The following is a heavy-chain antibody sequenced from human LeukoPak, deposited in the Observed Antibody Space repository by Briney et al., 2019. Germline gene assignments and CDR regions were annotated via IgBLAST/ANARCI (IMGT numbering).Heavy chain of an antibody. CDR1: GFTFSTYS. Sequence: GGSLRLSCAASGFTFSTYSMNWVRQAPGKGLEWVSYISSRSSTLYYVDSVKGRFTISRDNAKNSLYLQMNSLRAEDTAVYYCARDLDTYYGMDVWGQGTMVTVSS. J-gene: IGHJ6*02. CDR3: ARDLDTYYGMDV. CDR2: ISSRSSTL. V-gene: IGHV3-48*01. D-gene: IGHD5-18*01.